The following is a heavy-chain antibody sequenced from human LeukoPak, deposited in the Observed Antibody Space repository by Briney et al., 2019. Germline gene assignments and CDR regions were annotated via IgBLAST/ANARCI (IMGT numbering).Heavy chain of an antibody. Sequence: GASVKVSCKASGGTFSSYAISWVRQAPGRGLEWMGRIIPILGIANYAQKFQGRVTITADKSTSTAYMELSSLRSEDTAVYYCARDAYCSGGSCYSGFDYWGQGTLVTVSS. V-gene: IGHV1-69*04. J-gene: IGHJ4*02. CDR2: IIPILGIA. CDR1: GGTFSSYA. CDR3: ARDAYCSGGSCYSGFDY. D-gene: IGHD2-15*01.